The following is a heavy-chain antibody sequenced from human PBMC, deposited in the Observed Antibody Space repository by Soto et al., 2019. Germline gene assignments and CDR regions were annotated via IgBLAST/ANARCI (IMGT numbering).Heavy chain of an antibody. J-gene: IGHJ4*02. CDR1: VDSRIISYHY. CDR3: VRVEMYAGELNNNFES. D-gene: IGHD3-16*01. CDR2: IYCTGNT. V-gene: IGHV4-39*01. Sequence: SWTXSLTCTVSVDSRIISYHYLCWIRQLPGKGLEWIGSIYCTGNTYYNPSLKSRVSISVDMATNEISLRLRAESVAETAVYYCVRVEMYAGELNNNFESWGQGALV.